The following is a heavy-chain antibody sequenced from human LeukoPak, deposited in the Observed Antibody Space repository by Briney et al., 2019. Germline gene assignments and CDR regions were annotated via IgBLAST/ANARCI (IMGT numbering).Heavy chain of an antibody. CDR3: ARGRNSSGWYRY. CDR1: GGSISSGDYY. CDR2: IYYSGST. V-gene: IGHV4-30-4*01. D-gene: IGHD6-19*01. J-gene: IGHJ4*02. Sequence: SQTLSLTCTVSGGSISSGDYYWSWIRQPPGKGLEWIGYIYYSGSTYYNPSLKSRVTISVDTSKNQFSLKLSSVTAVDTAVYYCARGRNSSGWYRYWGQGTLVTVSS.